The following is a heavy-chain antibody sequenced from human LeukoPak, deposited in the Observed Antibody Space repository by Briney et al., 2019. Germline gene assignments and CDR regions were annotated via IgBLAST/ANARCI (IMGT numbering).Heavy chain of an antibody. D-gene: IGHD6-13*01. Sequence: ESGPTLVKPTQTLTLTCTFSGFSLSTSGVGVGWIRQPPGKALEWLALIYWNDDKRYSPSLKSRLTITKDTSKNQVVLTMTNMDPVDTATYYCAHSTGTESIAAAGTGPSYLRWLPYYFDYWGQGTLVTVSS. CDR2: IYWNDDK. J-gene: IGHJ4*02. CDR1: GFSLSTSGVG. CDR3: AHSTGTESIAAAGTGPSYLRWLPYYFDY. V-gene: IGHV2-5*01.